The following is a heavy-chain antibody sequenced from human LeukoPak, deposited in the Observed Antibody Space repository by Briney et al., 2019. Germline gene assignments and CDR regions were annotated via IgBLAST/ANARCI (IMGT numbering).Heavy chain of an antibody. CDR2: IYYSGST. D-gene: IGHD3-22*01. V-gene: IGHV4-39*07. Sequence: PSETLSLTCTVSGGSISSSSYYWGWIRQPPGKGPEWIGSIYYSGSTYYNPSLKSRVTISVDTSKNQFSLKLSSVTAADTAVYYCARQTYYYDSSGYLYFDYWGQGTLVTVSS. J-gene: IGHJ4*02. CDR1: GGSISSSSYY. CDR3: ARQTYYYDSSGYLYFDY.